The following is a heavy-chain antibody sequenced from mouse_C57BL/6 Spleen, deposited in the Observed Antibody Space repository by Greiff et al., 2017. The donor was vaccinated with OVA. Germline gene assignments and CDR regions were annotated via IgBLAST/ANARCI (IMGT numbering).Heavy chain of an antibody. D-gene: IGHD2-2*01. Sequence: EVKVVESGGGLVKPGGSLKLSCAASGFTFSSYAMSWVRQTPEKRLEWVATISDGGSYTYYPDNVKGRFTISRDNAKNNLYLQMSHLKSEDTAMYYCARDRNGYDGAWFAYWGQGTLVTVSA. CDR1: GFTFSSYA. J-gene: IGHJ3*01. V-gene: IGHV5-4*01. CDR2: ISDGGSYT. CDR3: ARDRNGYDGAWFAY.